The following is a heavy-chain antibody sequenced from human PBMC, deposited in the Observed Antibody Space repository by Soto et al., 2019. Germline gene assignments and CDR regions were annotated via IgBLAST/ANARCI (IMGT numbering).Heavy chain of an antibody. J-gene: IGHJ4*02. CDR3: ASADAYSSGSTWDFDY. V-gene: IGHV6-1*01. CDR2: TYYRSKWYN. Sequence: QVQLQQSGQGLVKPSQTLSLTCAISGDSVSSNSAAWNWIRQSPSRGLEWLGRTYYRSKWYNDYAVPVTSRITINPHTSKNQFPLHLNSVTPDDTAVYCCASADAYSSGSTWDFDYWGQGTLVSVSS. D-gene: IGHD6-19*01. CDR1: GDSVSSNSAA.